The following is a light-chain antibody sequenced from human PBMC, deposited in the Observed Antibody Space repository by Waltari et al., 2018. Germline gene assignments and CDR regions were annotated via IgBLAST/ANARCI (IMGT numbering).Light chain of an antibody. CDR3: QQGDNYPFT. CDR2: YTN. J-gene: IGKJ3*01. V-gene: IGKV1D-13*01. Sequence: IQMSQSPSSLSAALGDRVTIPCRASHGIGSYLHWYQQKAAKAPNLLIYYTNTLATGVPSSFSGSAAGKDITLTISRLQPDDFATYYYQQGDNYPFTFGPGTKLDIK. CDR1: HGIGSY.